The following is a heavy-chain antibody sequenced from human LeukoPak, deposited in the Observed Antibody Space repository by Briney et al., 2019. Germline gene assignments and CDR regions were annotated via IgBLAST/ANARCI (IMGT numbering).Heavy chain of an antibody. CDR1: GFTFSSYA. Sequence: GGSLRLSCAASGFTFSSYAMSWVRHAPGKGLEWVSSISGSGGSTYYADSVKGRFTISRDSSKNTLYLQMNSLIAEDTAVYYCAKTPYSSGWYFDYWGQGTLVTVSS. V-gene: IGHV3-23*01. CDR2: ISGSGGST. J-gene: IGHJ4*02. CDR3: AKTPYSSGWYFDY. D-gene: IGHD6-19*01.